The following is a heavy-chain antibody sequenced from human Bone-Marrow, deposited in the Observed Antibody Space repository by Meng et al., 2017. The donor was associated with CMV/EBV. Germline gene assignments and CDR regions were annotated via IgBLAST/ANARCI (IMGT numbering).Heavy chain of an antibody. D-gene: IGHD3-3*01. CDR2: ISSSGSTI. CDR1: GFTFSSYS. Sequence: GESLKISCAASGFTFSSYSMNWVRQAPGKGLEWVSYISSSGSTIYYADSVKGRFTISRDNAKNSLYLQMNSLRAEDTAVYYCARDHRSYYDFWSGYYNIDAFDIWGQGPMVTVSS. CDR3: ARDHRSYYDFWSGYYNIDAFDI. V-gene: IGHV3-48*04. J-gene: IGHJ3*02.